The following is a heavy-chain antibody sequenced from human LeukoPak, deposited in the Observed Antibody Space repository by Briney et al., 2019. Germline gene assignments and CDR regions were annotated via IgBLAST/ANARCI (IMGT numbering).Heavy chain of an antibody. CDR1: GYSISSGYY. J-gene: IGHJ2*01. Sequence: PSETLSPTCTVSGYSISSGYYWSWIRQPPGKGLEWIGEINHSGSTNYNPSLKSRVTISVDTSKNQFSLKLTSVTAADTAVYYCARRVRGSSWYSGKYFDLWGRGTLVTVSS. D-gene: IGHD2-15*01. CDR3: ARRVRGSSWYSGKYFDL. V-gene: IGHV4-38-2*02. CDR2: INHSGST.